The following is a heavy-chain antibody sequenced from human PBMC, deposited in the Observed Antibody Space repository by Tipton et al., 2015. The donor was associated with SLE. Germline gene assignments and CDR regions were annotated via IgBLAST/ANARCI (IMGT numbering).Heavy chain of an antibody. V-gene: IGHV4-31*02. CDR2: IYYSGST. CDR3: ARAADYDIPYYFDY. D-gene: IGHD3-9*01. J-gene: IGHJ4*02. Sequence: LRLSCTVSGGSISSYYWSWIRQHPGKGLEWIGYIYYSGSTYYNPSLKSRVTISVDTSKNQFSLKLSSVTAADTAVYYCARAADYDIPYYFDYWGQGTLVTVSS. CDR1: GGSISSYY.